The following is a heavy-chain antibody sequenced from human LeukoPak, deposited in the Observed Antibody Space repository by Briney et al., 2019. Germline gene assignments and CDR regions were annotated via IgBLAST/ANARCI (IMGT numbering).Heavy chain of an antibody. V-gene: IGHV3-23*01. D-gene: IGHD4-17*01. CDR1: GFTFSSYA. CDR2: ISGSGGGT. J-gene: IGHJ5*02. Sequence: GGSLRLSCAASGFTFSSYAMSWVRQAPGKGLEWVSAISGSGGGTYYADSVKGRFTISRDNSKNTLYLQMNSLRAEDTAVYYCAKDLMTTVTTSWFDPWGQGTLVTVSS. CDR3: AKDLMTTVTTSWFDP.